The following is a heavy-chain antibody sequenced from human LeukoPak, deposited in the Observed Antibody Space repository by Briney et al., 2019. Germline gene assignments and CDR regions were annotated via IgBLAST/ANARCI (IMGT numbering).Heavy chain of an antibody. D-gene: IGHD1-1*01. Sequence: ASVKVSCKASGYTFTGYYMHWVRQAPGQGLEWMGRIYPNGGGTIYAQKFQGRVTMTGDTSITTAFMELTRLRSDDTAVYYCATSLYNWNDWFDPWGQGTLVTVSS. J-gene: IGHJ5*02. CDR1: GYTFTGYY. CDR2: IYPNGGGT. V-gene: IGHV1-2*02. CDR3: ATSLYNWNDWFDP.